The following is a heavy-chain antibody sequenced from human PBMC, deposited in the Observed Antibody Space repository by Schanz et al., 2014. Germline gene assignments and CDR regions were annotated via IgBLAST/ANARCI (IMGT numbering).Heavy chain of an antibody. V-gene: IGHV1-8*01. CDR3: ARDGEAAAGCDY. D-gene: IGHD6-13*01. CDR1: GYSFTTYD. Sequence: QVQLVQSGAEVKKPGASVRVSCKASGYSFTTYDVNWVRQATGQGLEWMGWMNPTTGNRGYAQKFQGRVTMTRDTSTSTVYMELSSLRSEDTAVYYCARDGEAAAGCDYWGQGTLXTVSS. J-gene: IGHJ4*02. CDR2: MNPTTGNR.